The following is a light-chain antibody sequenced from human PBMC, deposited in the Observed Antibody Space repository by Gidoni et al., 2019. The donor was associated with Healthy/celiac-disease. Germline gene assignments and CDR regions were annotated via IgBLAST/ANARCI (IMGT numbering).Light chain of an antibody. CDR1: KLGDKY. CDR3: QAWDSSTAPVV. V-gene: IGLV3-1*01. J-gene: IGLJ2*01. CDR2: QDS. Sequence: SYELTQPPSVSVSPGQTASITCSADKLGDKYACWYQQKPGQSPVLVIYQDSKRPSGIPERFSGANSGNTATLTISGTQAMDEADYYCQAWDSSTAPVVFGGGTKLTVL.